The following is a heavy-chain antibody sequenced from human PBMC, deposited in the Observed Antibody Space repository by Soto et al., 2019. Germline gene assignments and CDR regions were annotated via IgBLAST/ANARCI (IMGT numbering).Heavy chain of an antibody. J-gene: IGHJ5*02. D-gene: IGHD3-3*01. CDR3: ARALDFWSGYSNNWFDP. Sequence: PGESLKISCKGSGYSLTSYWIGWVRQMPGKGLEWMGIIYPGDSDTRYSPSFQGQVTISADKSISTAYLQWSSLKASDTAMYYCARALDFWSGYSNNWFDPWGQGTLVTVSS. CDR1: GYSLTSYW. V-gene: IGHV5-51*01. CDR2: IYPGDSDT.